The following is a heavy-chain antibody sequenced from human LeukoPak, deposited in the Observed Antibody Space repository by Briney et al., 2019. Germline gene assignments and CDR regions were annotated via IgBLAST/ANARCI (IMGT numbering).Heavy chain of an antibody. V-gene: IGHV4-4*07. CDR2: IYTSGST. Sequence: SDTLSLTCTVSGGSISSYYWIWIRQPAGKGLEWIGRIYTSGSTNYNPSLKRRVTMSVDTSKNQFSLKLSSVTAADTAVYYCARVGRSLSGSHYYFDYWGQGTLVTVSS. D-gene: IGHD1-26*01. CDR3: ARVGRSLSGSHYYFDY. J-gene: IGHJ4*02. CDR1: GGSISSYY.